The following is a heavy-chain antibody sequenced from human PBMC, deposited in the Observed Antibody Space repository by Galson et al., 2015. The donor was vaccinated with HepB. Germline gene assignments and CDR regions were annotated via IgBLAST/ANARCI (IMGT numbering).Heavy chain of an antibody. V-gene: IGHV3-48*01. CDR2: ISSSSSTI. J-gene: IGHJ4*02. CDR1: GFTFSSYS. CDR3: ARGFRGWSYGDATFDY. Sequence: SLRLSCAASGFTFSSYSMNWVRQAPGKGLEWVSYISSSSSTIYYADSVKGRFTISRDNAKNSLYLQMNSLRAEDTAVYYCARGFRGWSYGDATFDYWGQGTLVTVSS. D-gene: IGHD4-17*01.